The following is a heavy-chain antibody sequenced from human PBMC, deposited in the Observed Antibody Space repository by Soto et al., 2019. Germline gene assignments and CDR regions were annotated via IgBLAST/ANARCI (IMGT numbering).Heavy chain of an antibody. V-gene: IGHV1-46*01. CDR2: INPSGGST. CDR3: ARDGVVIPYYYYMDV. Sequence: AASVKVSCKASGGTFSSYAISWVRQAPGQGLEWMGIINPSGGSTSYAQKFQGRVTMTRDTSTSTVYMELSSLRSEDTAVYYCARDGVVIPYYYYMDVWGKGTTVTVSS. CDR1: GGTFSSYA. J-gene: IGHJ6*03. D-gene: IGHD3-3*01.